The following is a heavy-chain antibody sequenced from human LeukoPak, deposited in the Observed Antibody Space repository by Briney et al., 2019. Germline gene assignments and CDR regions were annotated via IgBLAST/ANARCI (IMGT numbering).Heavy chain of an antibody. CDR1: GYTFKSYG. J-gene: IGHJ6*03. CDR3: ARSYDIVTGYYSAADDYYYYMDL. Sequence: GASVKVSCKASGYTFKSYGISWVRQAPGQGLEWMGGIIPISGTANYAQKFQDRVTVIADESASTAYMELSGLTYEDTAVYFCARSYDIVTGYYSAADDYYYYMDLWGKGTTVTISS. CDR2: IIPISGTA. D-gene: IGHD3-9*01. V-gene: IGHV1-69*13.